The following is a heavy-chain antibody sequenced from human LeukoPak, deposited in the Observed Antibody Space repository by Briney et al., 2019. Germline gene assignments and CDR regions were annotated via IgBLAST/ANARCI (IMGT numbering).Heavy chain of an antibody. V-gene: IGHV4-30-2*01. D-gene: IGHD3-9*01. J-gene: IGHJ4*02. CDR1: GGSISSGGYS. CDR2: IYHSGST. Sequence: SETLSLTCAVSGGSISSGGYSWSWIRQPPGKGLEWIGYIYHSGSTYYNPSLKSRVTISVDRSKNQFSLKLSSVTAADTAVYYCARDDILTGYPSDWGQGPLVTVSS. CDR3: ARDDILTGYPSD.